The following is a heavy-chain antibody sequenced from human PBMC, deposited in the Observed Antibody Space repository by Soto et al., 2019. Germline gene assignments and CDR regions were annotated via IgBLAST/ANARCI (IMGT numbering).Heavy chain of an antibody. V-gene: IGHV4-59*01. CDR2: VYYTGSA. CDR1: GDSMSRFY. D-gene: IGHD6-6*01. Sequence: PSETLALTCNVSGDSMSRFYWSWIRQPPGEGLEWVGKVYYTGSAVYNPSLKSRLTISIDTSTNQFSLRLTSVTAADTATYYCARVSDGSSYFDYWGPGTRVTVSS. CDR3: ARVSDGSSYFDY. J-gene: IGHJ4*02.